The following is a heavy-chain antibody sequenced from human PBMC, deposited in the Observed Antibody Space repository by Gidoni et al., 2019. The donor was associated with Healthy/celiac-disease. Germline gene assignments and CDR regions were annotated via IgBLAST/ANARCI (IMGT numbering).Heavy chain of an antibody. V-gene: IGHV3-9*01. CDR2: ISWNSGSI. J-gene: IGHJ4*02. Sequence: EVQLVESGGGLVQPGRSLRLSCAASGFTFDDYAMHWVRQAPGKGLEWVSGISWNSGSIGYADSVKGRFTISRDNAKNSLYLQMNSLRAEDTALYYCAKDRYPTGYYTPFDYWGQGTLVTVSS. D-gene: IGHD3-9*01. CDR3: AKDRYPTGYYTPFDY. CDR1: GFTFDDYA.